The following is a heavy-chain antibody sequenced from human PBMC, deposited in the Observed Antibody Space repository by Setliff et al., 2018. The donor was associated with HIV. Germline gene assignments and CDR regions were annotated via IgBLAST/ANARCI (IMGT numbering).Heavy chain of an antibody. J-gene: IGHJ4*02. Sequence: KPSETLSLTCTLFGDSISSSYYSWSWIRQSPGKGLHWIGTVSYDGTTYYNPTLDSRVSISVEASRIQFSLNLTSVTASDTAFYFCARHAFNGGWFGQVLLPYFDNLGRGILVTVSS. CDR3: ARHAFNGGWFGQVLLPYFDN. CDR2: VSYDGTT. D-gene: IGHD3-10*01. CDR1: GDSISSSYYS. V-gene: IGHV4-39*01.